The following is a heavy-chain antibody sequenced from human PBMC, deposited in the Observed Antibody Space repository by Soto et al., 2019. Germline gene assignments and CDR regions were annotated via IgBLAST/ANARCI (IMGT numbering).Heavy chain of an antibody. CDR1: GGTFSSYA. D-gene: IGHD2-2*01. V-gene: IGHV1-69*06. Sequence: SVKVSCKASGGTFSSYAISWVRQAPGQGLEWMGGIIPTFGTANYAQKFQGRVTITADKSTSTAYMELSSLRSEDTAVYYCASRYYCSSTSCYKEGYYYGMDVWGQGTTVTVSS. J-gene: IGHJ6*02. CDR2: IIPTFGTA. CDR3: ASRYYCSSTSCYKEGYYYGMDV.